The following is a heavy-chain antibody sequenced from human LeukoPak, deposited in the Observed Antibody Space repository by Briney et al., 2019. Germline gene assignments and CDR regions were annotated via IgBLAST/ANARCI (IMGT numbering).Heavy chain of an antibody. J-gene: IGHJ4*02. D-gene: IGHD2/OR15-2a*01. CDR3: AEGSAFGFDY. CDR2: IIPILGIA. V-gene: IGHV1-69*02. CDR1: GDTFSSYT. Sequence: SVKVSCKASGDTFSSYTISWVRQAPGQGLEWMGRIIPILGIANYAQKFRGRVTITADKSTSTAYMELSSLRSEDTAVYYCAEGSAFGFDYWGQGTLVTVSS.